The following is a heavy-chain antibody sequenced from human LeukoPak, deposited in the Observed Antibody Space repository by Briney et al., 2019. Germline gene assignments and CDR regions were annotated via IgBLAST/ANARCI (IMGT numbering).Heavy chain of an antibody. Sequence: PGGSLRLSCAASGCTFSSYAMHWVRQAPGKGLEWVAVISYDGSNKYYADSVKGRFTISRDNSKNTLYLQMNSLRAEDTAVYYCARDRRKRRSIAAAGPLLYYYYGMDVWGQGTTVTVSS. CDR3: ARDRRKRRSIAAAGPLLYYYYGMDV. CDR2: ISYDGSNK. D-gene: IGHD6-13*01. J-gene: IGHJ6*02. CDR1: GCTFSSYA. V-gene: IGHV3-30-3*01.